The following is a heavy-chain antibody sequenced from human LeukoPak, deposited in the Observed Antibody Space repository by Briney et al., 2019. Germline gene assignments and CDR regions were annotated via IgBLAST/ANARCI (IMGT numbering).Heavy chain of an antibody. Sequence: GGSLRLSCAASGFTFSDYYMSWIRQARGKGLEGVSYISSSGSTIYYADSVKGRFTISRDNDKNSLYLQMNSLRAEDTAVYYCARDDSSGYYPHWGQGTLVTVSS. D-gene: IGHD3-22*01. V-gene: IGHV3-11*01. CDR3: ARDDSSGYYPH. CDR2: ISSSGSTI. J-gene: IGHJ4*02. CDR1: GFTFSDYY.